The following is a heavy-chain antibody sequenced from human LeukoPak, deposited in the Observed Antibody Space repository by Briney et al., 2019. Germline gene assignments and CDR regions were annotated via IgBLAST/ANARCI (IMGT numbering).Heavy chain of an antibody. J-gene: IGHJ4*02. CDR2: ISGSGGST. D-gene: IGHD4-17*01. CDR1: GFTFSRYA. V-gene: IGHV3-23*01. Sequence: PGGSLRLSCAASGFTFSRYAMICLRQAPGKGLEWVSAISGSGGSTYYADSVKGRFTISRDNSKNTLYLQMNSLRAEDTAVYYCAKGPLPPTVTALLNYCGQGTLVTVSS. CDR3: AKGPLPPTVTALLNY.